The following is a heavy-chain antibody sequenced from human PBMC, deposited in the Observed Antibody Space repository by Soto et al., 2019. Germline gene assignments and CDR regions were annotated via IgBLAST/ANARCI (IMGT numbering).Heavy chain of an antibody. Sequence: ASVKVSCKASGYTFTSYGISWVRQAPGQGLEWMGWISAYNGNTNYAQKLQGRVTMTTGTSTSTAYMELRSLRSDDTAVYYCARVRGIAARPLVDYWGQGTLVTVSS. J-gene: IGHJ4*02. CDR1: GYTFTSYG. CDR3: ARVRGIAARPLVDY. CDR2: ISAYNGNT. V-gene: IGHV1-18*01. D-gene: IGHD6-6*01.